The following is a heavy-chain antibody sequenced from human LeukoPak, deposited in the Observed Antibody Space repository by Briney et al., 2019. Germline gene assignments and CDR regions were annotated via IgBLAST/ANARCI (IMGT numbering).Heavy chain of an antibody. CDR3: VREELSRSDPDAFDI. J-gene: IGHJ3*02. V-gene: IGHV3-33*01. Sequence: GGSLRLSCAASGFSFSSYGMHWVRQAPGKGLEWVAIIWQDGSNKYYGDSVKGRFTISRDNSKNTLYLQMNSLRAEDTAVYYCVREELSRSDPDAFDIWGQGTMVTVSS. CDR2: IWQDGSNK. D-gene: IGHD1-26*01. CDR1: GFSFSSYG.